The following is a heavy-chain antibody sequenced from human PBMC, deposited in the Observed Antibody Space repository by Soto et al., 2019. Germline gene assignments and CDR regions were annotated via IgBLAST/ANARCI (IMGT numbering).Heavy chain of an antibody. J-gene: IGHJ5*02. CDR1: GGSFSGYY. CDR3: ARGRVIRWFDP. D-gene: IGHD3-16*02. Sequence: QVQLQQWGAGLLKPSETLSLTCAVYGGSFSGYYWSWIRQPPGKGLEWIGEINHSGSANYNPSLKSRVTISVDMSKNQFSLKLSSVTAADTAVYYCARGRVIRWFDPWGQGTLVTVSS. V-gene: IGHV4-34*01. CDR2: INHSGSA.